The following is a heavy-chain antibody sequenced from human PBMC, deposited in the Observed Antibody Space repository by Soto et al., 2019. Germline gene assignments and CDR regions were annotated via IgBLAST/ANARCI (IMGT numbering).Heavy chain of an antibody. CDR3: ARSVRSGSFPYYYYAMDV. Sequence: GGFLRLSFAAPGFTSRKHWVHWVRQAPGEGVGWGSRIKSDGSSTSYADSVKGRSTISRDNAKNTLDLQMHGLRAEDMAVYYCARSVRSGSFPYYYYAMDVWGQGTTVTVSS. V-gene: IGHV3-74*01. J-gene: IGHJ6*02. D-gene: IGHD3-10*01. CDR2: IKSDGSST. CDR1: GFTSRKHW.